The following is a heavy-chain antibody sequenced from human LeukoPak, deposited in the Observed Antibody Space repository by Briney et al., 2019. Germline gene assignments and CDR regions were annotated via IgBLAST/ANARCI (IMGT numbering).Heavy chain of an antibody. J-gene: IGHJ6*02. CDR3: ARGKSIRFLEWSRRLNYYYYGMDV. V-gene: IGHV1-2*02. CDR2: INPNSGGT. CDR1: GYTFTGYY. Sequence: ASVKVSCKASGYTFTGYYMHWVRPAPGQGLAWMGWINPNSGGTNYAQKFQGRVTMTRDTSISTAYMELSRLRSDDTAVYYCARGKSIRFLEWSRRLNYYYYGMDVWGQGTTVTVSS. D-gene: IGHD3-3*01.